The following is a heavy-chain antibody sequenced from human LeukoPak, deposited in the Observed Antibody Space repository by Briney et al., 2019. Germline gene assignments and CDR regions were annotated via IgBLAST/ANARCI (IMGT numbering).Heavy chain of an antibody. CDR1: GGSISSHY. D-gene: IGHD6-19*01. J-gene: IGHJ4*02. Sequence: PSETLSLTCTVSGGSISSHYWSWIRQPPGKGLEWIAYLFDSVNTKDNPSLQSRLTLSADTSKNQFSLKLSSVTAADTAVYYCARDPPFYSSGWGQGTLVTVSS. CDR2: LFDSVNT. CDR3: ARDPPFYSSG. V-gene: IGHV4-59*11.